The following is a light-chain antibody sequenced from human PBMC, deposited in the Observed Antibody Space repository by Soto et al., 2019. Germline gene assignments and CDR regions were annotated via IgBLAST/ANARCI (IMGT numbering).Light chain of an antibody. CDR3: QQADFLPLT. J-gene: IGKJ4*01. CDR2: AAS. Sequence: NQITKSPSSVSASVGDRVTITCRASQDISSWLAWFQQRPGRAPNLLIYAASTLQSGVPSRFSGSGSGTEFTLTISSLQPEDFATYYCQQADFLPLTFCGGAKVDTK. CDR1: QDISSW. V-gene: IGKV1-12*01.